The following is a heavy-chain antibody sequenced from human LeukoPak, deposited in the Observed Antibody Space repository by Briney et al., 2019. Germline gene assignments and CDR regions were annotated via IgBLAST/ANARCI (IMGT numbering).Heavy chain of an antibody. D-gene: IGHD3-22*01. CDR1: GGSVSDYY. Sequence: SETLSLTCTISGGSVSDYYWSWIRQSPGKGLEWIGYIYHTGSTSYSPSLKSRVTISADTSQNQFSLKLSSVTAADTAVYYCAREMIADDAFDIWGQGTMVTVSS. CDR2: IYHTGST. CDR3: AREMIADDAFDI. J-gene: IGHJ3*02. V-gene: IGHV4-59*02.